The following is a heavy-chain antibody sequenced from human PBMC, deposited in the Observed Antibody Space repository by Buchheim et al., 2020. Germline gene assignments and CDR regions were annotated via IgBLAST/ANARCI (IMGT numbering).Heavy chain of an antibody. CDR1: GGSISSYY. CDR3: ARTAEMIFGVVMPYGMDV. CDR2: IYYSGST. Sequence: QVQLQESGPGLVKPSETLSLTCTVSGGSISSYYWSWIRQPPGKGLEWIGYIYYSGSTNYNPSLKSRVTISVDTSKNQFSLKLSSVTAADTAVYYCARTAEMIFGVVMPYGMDVWGQGTT. V-gene: IGHV4-59*01. D-gene: IGHD3-3*01. J-gene: IGHJ6*02.